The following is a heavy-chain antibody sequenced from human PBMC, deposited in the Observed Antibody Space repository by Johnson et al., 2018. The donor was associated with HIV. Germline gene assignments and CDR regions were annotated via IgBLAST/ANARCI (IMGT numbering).Heavy chain of an antibody. CDR2: ISYDGSNK. CDR1: GFTFSSYG. Sequence: VQLVESGGGVVQPGRSLRLSCAASGFTFSSYGMHWVRQAPGKGLEWVAVISYDGSNKYFADSVKGRFTISRDNSKNTLYLQMNSLRAEDTAVYYCARDLSGSSTVLSDAFDIWGQGTMVTVSS. J-gene: IGHJ3*02. V-gene: IGHV3-30*03. D-gene: IGHD1-26*01. CDR3: ARDLSGSSTVLSDAFDI.